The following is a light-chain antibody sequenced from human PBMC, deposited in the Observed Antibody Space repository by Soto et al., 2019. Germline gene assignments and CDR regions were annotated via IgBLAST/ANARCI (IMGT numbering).Light chain of an antibody. CDR1: QCISSY. CDR3: QQSHSTPRT. CDR2: APS. V-gene: IGKV1-39*01. Sequence: QMTQSPSSLSSSVGERVTITCRASQCISSYLNWYQQKPGQAPKLLIYAPSRLQSGVPSRFSASGSGTDFTLTISSLQPEDFALYYCQQSHSTPRTFGQGTKVDIK. J-gene: IGKJ1*01.